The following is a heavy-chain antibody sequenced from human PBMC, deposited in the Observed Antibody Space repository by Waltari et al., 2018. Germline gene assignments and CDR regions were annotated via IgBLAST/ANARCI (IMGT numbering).Heavy chain of an antibody. CDR2: IYTSGST. V-gene: IGHV4-4*07. J-gene: IGHJ4*02. D-gene: IGHD6-6*01. Sequence: QVQLQESGPGLVKPSETLSLTCTVSGGSISSYYWSWIRQPAGKGLEWIGRIYTSGSTNYNPSLKSRVTMSVDTSKNQFSLKLSSVTAADTAVYYCARTRTSYSSSSEGYFDYWGQGTLVTVSS. CDR1: GGSISSYY. CDR3: ARTRTSYSSSSEGYFDY.